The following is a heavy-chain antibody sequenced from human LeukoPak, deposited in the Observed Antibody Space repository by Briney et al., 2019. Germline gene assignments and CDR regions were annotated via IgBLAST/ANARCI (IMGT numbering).Heavy chain of an antibody. Sequence: GGSLRLSCAASGFTFSDYYMSWIRQAPGKGLEWVSYISSSGSTIYYADSVKGRFTISRDNAKNSLYLQMNSLRAEDTAVYYCPRDPYSTKWGGYGMDVWGQGTTVTVSS. CDR2: ISSSGSTI. V-gene: IGHV3-11*01. CDR3: PRDPYSTKWGGYGMDV. D-gene: IGHD4-11*01. CDR1: GFTFSDYY. J-gene: IGHJ6*02.